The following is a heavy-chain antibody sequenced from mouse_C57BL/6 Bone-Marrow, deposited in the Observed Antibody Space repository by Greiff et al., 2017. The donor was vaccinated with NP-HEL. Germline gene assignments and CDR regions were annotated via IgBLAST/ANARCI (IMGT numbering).Heavy chain of an antibody. CDR1: GYTFTSYD. V-gene: IGHV1-85*01. CDR2: IDPRDGNT. CDR3: AREQSSDWFAY. D-gene: IGHD1-1*01. J-gene: IGHJ3*01. Sequence: VQLQQSGPELVKPGASVKLSCKASGYTFTSYDINWVKQRPGQGLEWIGWIDPRDGNTKYNQKFKGKATLTVDTSSSTAYMELHSLTSEDSAVYFCAREQSSDWFAYWGQGTLVTVSA.